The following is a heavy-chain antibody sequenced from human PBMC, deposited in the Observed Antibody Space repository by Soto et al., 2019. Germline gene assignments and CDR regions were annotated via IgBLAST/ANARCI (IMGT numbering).Heavy chain of an antibody. V-gene: IGHV3-11*05. Sequence: QVQLVESGGGLVKPGGSLRLSCADSGFTFSDYYMSWIRQAPGKGLEWVSYISSSSSYTNYADSVKGRFTISRDNAKKSLYLQMNSLRDEDTAVYYCERVEIGFREWFDYCGQGPLDTV. D-gene: IGHD3-10*01. CDR2: ISSSSSYT. J-gene: IGHJ4*02. CDR1: GFTFSDYY. CDR3: ERVEIGFREWFDY.